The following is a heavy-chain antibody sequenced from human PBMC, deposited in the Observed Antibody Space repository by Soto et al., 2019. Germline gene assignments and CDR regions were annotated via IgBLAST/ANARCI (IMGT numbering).Heavy chain of an antibody. Sequence: GGSLRLSCAASGFMFSAYTMSWVRQAPGKGLEWLSSITSNSDHIDYADSVRGRFTVSRDNARKSLYLQMDSLGAEDTGVYYCATPYYYNHWGPGTLVTVSS. CDR1: GFMFSAYT. J-gene: IGHJ4*02. V-gene: IGHV3-21*01. CDR2: ITSNSDHI. CDR3: ATPYYYNH.